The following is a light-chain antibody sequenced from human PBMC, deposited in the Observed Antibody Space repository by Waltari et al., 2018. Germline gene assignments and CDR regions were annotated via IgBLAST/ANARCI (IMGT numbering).Light chain of an antibody. V-gene: IGKV1-8*01. CDR2: AAS. J-gene: IGKJ4*01. CDR3: QQYYSYPRT. Sequence: AIRITQSPSSLSASTGDRVTITCRASQGISSYLALYQQKPGKAPKLLIYAASTLQSGVPSRFSGSGSGTDFTLTISCLQSEDFATYYCQQYYSYPRTFGGGTKVEIK. CDR1: QGISSY.